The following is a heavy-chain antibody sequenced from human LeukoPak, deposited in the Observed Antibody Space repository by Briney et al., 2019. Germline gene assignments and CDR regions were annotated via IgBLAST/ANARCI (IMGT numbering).Heavy chain of an antibody. Sequence: SVKVSCEASGGTFSSCAISWVRQAPGQGLEWMGGIIPIFGTANYAQKFQGRVTITADESTSTAYMELSSLRSEDTAVYYCAREIPLLGYCSSTSCYSYYFDYWGQGTLVTVSS. V-gene: IGHV1-69*01. D-gene: IGHD2-2*01. J-gene: IGHJ4*02. CDR2: IIPIFGTA. CDR3: AREIPLLGYCSSTSCYSYYFDY. CDR1: GGTFSSCA.